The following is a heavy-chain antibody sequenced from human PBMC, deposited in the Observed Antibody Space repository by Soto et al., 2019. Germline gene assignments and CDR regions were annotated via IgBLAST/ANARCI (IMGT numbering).Heavy chain of an antibody. CDR3: ARVGAVGIYYFDY. V-gene: IGHV3-11*01. D-gene: IGHD6-13*01. Sequence: QVQLVESGGGLVKPGGSLRLSCAASGFTFSDYYMAWIRQAPGRGLEWISYISGSTTGIYYADSVKGRFIISRDNAKTSLYLQMSSLRAEDTAVYYCARVGAVGIYYFDYWGQGTLVTVSS. J-gene: IGHJ4*02. CDR1: GFTFSDYY. CDR2: ISGSTTGI.